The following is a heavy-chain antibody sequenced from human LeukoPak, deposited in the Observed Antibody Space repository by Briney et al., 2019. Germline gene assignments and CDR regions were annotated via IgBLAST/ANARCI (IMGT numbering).Heavy chain of an antibody. CDR3: AREGNSGVFDI. J-gene: IGHJ3*02. CDR2: INSDGSTT. V-gene: IGHV3-74*01. D-gene: IGHD4-23*01. CDR1: GFSFTTYW. Sequence: GGSLRLPCAATGFSFTTYWTHWVRQAPGKGLVWVSRINSDGSTTTYADSVKGRFTISRDNAKNTLYLQMNSLRAEDTALYYCAREGNSGVFDIWGQGTMVTVSS.